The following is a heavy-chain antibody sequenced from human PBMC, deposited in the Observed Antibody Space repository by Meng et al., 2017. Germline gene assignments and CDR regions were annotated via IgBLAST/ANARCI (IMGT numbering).Heavy chain of an antibody. V-gene: IGHV6-1*01. J-gene: IGHJ4*02. D-gene: IGHD2-8*02. CDR2: TYYRSKWYN. Sequence: GPGPVKPSHTPSPPCAISGDSVSSNTAAWNWIRQSPSRGLEWLGRTYYRSKWYNDYAVSVKSRITINPDTSKNQFSLQLNSVTPEDTAVYYCARGVVYAISYFDYWGQGTLVTVSS. CDR3: ARGVVYAISYFDY. CDR1: GDSVSSNTAA.